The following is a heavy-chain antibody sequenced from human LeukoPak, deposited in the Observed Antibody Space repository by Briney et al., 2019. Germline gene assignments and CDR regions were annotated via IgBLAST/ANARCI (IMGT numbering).Heavy chain of an antibody. CDR3: ARLANLAAAGRRSFDY. D-gene: IGHD6-13*01. CDR1: GGSFSGYY. V-gene: IGHV4-34*01. J-gene: IGHJ4*02. Sequence: SETLSLTCAVYGGSFSGYYWSWIRQPPGKGLEWIGEINHSGSTNYNPSLKSRVTISVDTSKDQFSLKLSSVTAADTAVYYCARLANLAAAGRRSFDYWGQGTLVTVSS. CDR2: INHSGST.